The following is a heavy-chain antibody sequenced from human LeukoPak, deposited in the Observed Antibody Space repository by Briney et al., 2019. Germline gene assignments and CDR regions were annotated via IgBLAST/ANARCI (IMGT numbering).Heavy chain of an antibody. CDR3: ARLTYGY. D-gene: IGHD4-17*01. CDR1: GFTFSSFS. Sequence: GGSLRLSCAASGFTFSSFSMNWVRQTPGKGLEWISYISNSGSDISYADSVKGRFTISRANAKNSLYLQMNSLRDEDTAVYYCARLTYGYWGQGTLVSVSS. V-gene: IGHV3-48*02. J-gene: IGHJ4*02. CDR2: ISNSGSDI.